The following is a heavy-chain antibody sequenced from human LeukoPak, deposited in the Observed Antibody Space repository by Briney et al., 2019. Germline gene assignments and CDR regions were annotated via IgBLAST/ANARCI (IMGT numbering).Heavy chain of an antibody. Sequence: GGSLGLSCAASGFTFSSYWMHWVRQAPGKGLVWVSLINSDGSSTTYADSVKGRFTISRDNAKNTFYLQMNSLRAEDTAVYYCVWTLHNWFDPWGQGTLVTVSS. J-gene: IGHJ5*02. CDR2: INSDGSST. V-gene: IGHV3-74*01. D-gene: IGHD3-10*01. CDR1: GFTFSSYW. CDR3: VWTLHNWFDP.